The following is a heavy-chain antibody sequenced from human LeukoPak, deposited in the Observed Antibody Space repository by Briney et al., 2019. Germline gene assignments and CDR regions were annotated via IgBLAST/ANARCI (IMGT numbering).Heavy chain of an antibody. CDR1: GFTVSSNY. D-gene: IGHD6-13*01. CDR2: IYSGGST. Sequence: GGSLRLSCAASGFTVSSNYMSWVRQAPGKGLEWVSVIYSGGSTYYADSVKGRFTISRDNPKNTLYLQMNSLRAEDTAVYYCARGSSTVGYFDYWGQGTLVTVSS. CDR3: ARGSSTVGYFDY. V-gene: IGHV3-53*01. J-gene: IGHJ4*02.